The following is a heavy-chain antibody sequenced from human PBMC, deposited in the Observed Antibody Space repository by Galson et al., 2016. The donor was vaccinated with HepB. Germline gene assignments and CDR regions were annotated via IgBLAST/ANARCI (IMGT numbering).Heavy chain of an antibody. CDR3: ARLDSLADCGGDCLPTSDY. D-gene: IGHD2-21*01. V-gene: IGHV4-39*01. J-gene: IGHJ4*02. Sequence: SATLSLTCTVSGVSVTSNSFYWGWIRQPPGKGLEWIASTRYGGETSYNPSLKSRATISADTSPNQFSLNLHSVTAADTAMYFCARLDSLADCGGDCLPTSDYWGQGTLVTVSA. CDR2: TRYGGET. CDR1: GVSVTSNSFY.